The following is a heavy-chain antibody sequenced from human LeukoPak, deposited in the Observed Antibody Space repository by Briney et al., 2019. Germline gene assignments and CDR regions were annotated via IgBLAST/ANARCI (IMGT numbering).Heavy chain of an antibody. V-gene: IGHV4-59*12. CDR2: IDDSGNT. J-gene: IGHJ4*02. D-gene: IGHD4-17*01. Sequence: SETLSLTCSVSGGSIRSYFWSWIRQPAGKGLEWIGYIDDSGNTNYNPSLENRVTISVDTSKNQFSLKLSSVTAADTAVYYCARASHDYGDYSHFDYWGQGTLVTVSS. CDR1: GGSIRSYF. CDR3: ARASHDYGDYSHFDY.